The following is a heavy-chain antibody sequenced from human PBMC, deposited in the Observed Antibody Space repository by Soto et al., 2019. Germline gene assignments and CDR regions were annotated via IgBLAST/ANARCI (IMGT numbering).Heavy chain of an antibody. CDR3: ARDRGRYYDMDV. V-gene: IGHV1-3*05. J-gene: IGHJ6*02. CDR2: INAGNGNT. CDR1: GYTFTSYA. Sequence: QVQLVQSGAEEKKPGASVKVSCKASGYTFTSYAMHWVRQAPGQRLEWMGWINAGNGNTKYSQKFQGRVTITRDTSASTAYMELSSLRSEDTAVYYCARDRGRYYDMDVWGQGTTVTVSS.